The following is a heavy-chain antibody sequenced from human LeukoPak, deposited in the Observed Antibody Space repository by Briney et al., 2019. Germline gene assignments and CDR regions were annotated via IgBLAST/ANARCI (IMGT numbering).Heavy chain of an antibody. V-gene: IGHV3-48*04. CDR2: ISSSSSTI. J-gene: IGHJ6*02. CDR1: GFTFSSYS. CDR3: ARDLNVDIVDPTEYGMDV. Sequence: GGSLRLSCAASGFTFSSYSMNWVRQAPGKGLEWVSYISSSSSTIYYADSVKGRFTISRDNAKNSLYLQMNSLRAEDTAVYYCARDLNVDIVDPTEYGMDVWGQGTTVTVSS. D-gene: IGHD5-12*01.